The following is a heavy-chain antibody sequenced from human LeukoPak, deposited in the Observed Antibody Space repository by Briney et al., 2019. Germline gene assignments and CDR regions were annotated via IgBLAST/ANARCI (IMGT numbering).Heavy chain of an antibody. V-gene: IGHV4-31*03. CDR1: SGSISSGGYY. J-gene: IGHJ4*02. CDR3: ARDYYDSSGYYSGFDY. D-gene: IGHD3-22*01. CDR2: IYYSGST. Sequence: PSETLSLTCTVSSGSISSGGYYWSWIRQHPGKGLEWIGYIYYSGSTYYNPSLKSRVTISVDTSKNQFSLKLSSVTAADTAVYYCARDYYDSSGYYSGFDYWGQGTLVTVSS.